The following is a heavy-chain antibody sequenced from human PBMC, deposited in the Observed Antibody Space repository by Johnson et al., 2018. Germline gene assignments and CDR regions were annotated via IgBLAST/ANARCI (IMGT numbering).Heavy chain of an antibody. V-gene: IGHV3-30*04. J-gene: IGHJ4*02. CDR2: ISFDGSNK. Sequence: QVQLVQSGGGVVQPGRSLRLSCAASGFAFRRYAMHWVRQAPGKGLEWMGVISFDGSNKYTADSVKGRFTISRDNSKNTLSLEMNSLTPEDTAVYYCARDFTPLLGYCSGCNCSPLDFWGQGTLVTVSS. CDR3: ARDFTPLLGYCSGCNCSPLDF. CDR1: GFAFRRYA. D-gene: IGHD2-15*01.